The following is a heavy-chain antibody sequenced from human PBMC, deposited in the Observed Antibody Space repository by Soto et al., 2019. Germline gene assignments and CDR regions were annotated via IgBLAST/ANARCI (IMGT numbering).Heavy chain of an antibody. Sequence: RLSCAASGFPFSSYAMSWVRQAPGKGLEWVSGISDSGGSTYYADSVKGRFTISRDNSKNTLYLQMNSLRAEDTAVYYCAKGTYYYGSAPYYFDYWGQGTLVTVSS. CDR3: AKGTYYYGSAPYYFDY. V-gene: IGHV3-23*01. D-gene: IGHD3-10*01. CDR1: GFPFSSYA. CDR2: ISDSGGST. J-gene: IGHJ4*02.